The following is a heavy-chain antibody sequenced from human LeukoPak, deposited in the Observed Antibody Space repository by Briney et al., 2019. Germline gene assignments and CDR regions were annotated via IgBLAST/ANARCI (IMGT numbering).Heavy chain of an antibody. D-gene: IGHD6-13*01. V-gene: IGHV3-23*01. J-gene: IGHJ4*02. Sequence: PGGSLRLSCAASGFTLSTYAMSWVRQTPGKGLEWVAATSSSDAGPYHADSVRGRFTISRDNSKNTLYLQMNSLGAEDTAVYFCARDREGTSSWDCWGQGTLVTVSS. CDR2: TSSSDAGP. CDR3: ARDREGTSSWDC. CDR1: GFTLSTYA.